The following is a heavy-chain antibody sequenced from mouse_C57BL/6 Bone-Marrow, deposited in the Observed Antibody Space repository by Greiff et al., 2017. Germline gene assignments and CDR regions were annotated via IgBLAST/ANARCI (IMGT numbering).Heavy chain of an antibody. Sequence: VQLQQPGAELVRPGTSVKLSCKASGYTFTSYWMHWVKQRPGQGLEWIGVIDPSDSYTNYNQKFKGKATLTVDTSSSTAYMQLSSLTSEDSAVYYCEREGYYYGSTWFAYWGQGTLVTVSA. CDR2: IDPSDSYT. D-gene: IGHD1-1*01. V-gene: IGHV1-59*01. J-gene: IGHJ3*01. CDR1: GYTFTSYW. CDR3: EREGYYYGSTWFAY.